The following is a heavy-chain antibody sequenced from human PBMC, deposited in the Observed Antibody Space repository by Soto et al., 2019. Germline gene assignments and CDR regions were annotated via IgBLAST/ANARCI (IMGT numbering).Heavy chain of an antibody. J-gene: IGHJ4*02. CDR1: GGSVSSGSYY. D-gene: IGHD6-19*01. CDR3: ARDAAGYSSDWYYFDY. Sequence: QVQLQESGPGLVKPSETLSLTCTVSGGSVSSGSYYWSWIRQPPGKGLEWIGYIYYSGSTNYNPSLKSRVTISVDTSKNQFSLKLSSVTAADTAVYYCARDAAGYSSDWYYFDYWGQGTLVTVSS. V-gene: IGHV4-61*01. CDR2: IYYSGST.